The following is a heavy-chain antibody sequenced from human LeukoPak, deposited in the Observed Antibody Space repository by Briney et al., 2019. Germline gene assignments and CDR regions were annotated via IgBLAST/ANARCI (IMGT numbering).Heavy chain of an antibody. CDR1: GYTFTTYA. V-gene: IGHV1-3*04. J-gene: IGHJ4*02. Sequence: AASVKVSCKASGYTFTTYAMHWVRQAPGQRLEWMGWINTGNGNTKYSQKFQGRVTITQTTSASTAYMELSSLRSEDTAMYYCAREVYGSGFDYWGQGTLVTVSS. CDR2: INTGNGNT. CDR3: AREVYGSGFDY. D-gene: IGHD6-19*01.